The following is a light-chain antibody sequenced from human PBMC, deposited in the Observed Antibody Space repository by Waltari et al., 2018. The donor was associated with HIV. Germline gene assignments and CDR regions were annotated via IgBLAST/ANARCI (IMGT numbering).Light chain of an antibody. Sequence: QSVLTQPHAVSAAPGRKVTISCSGTTSNIGNNFGSWYQKLPGTAPKLLIFDNHKRPSGVSDRFSASKSATSATLDITGLHTGDEAEYYCGTWDTSLNAGVFGGGTKVSVL. CDR1: TSNIGNNF. CDR3: GTWDTSLNAGV. CDR2: DNH. V-gene: IGLV1-51*01. J-gene: IGLJ2*01.